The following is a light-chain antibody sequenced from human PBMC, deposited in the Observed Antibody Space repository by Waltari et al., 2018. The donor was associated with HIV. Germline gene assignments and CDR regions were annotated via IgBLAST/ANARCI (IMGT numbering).Light chain of an antibody. CDR1: SSNIGSYY. J-gene: IGLJ2*01. V-gene: IGLV1-47*01. CDR3: AAWADSLSAVV. Sequence: QSVLTQPPSASGTPGQRVTISCSGSSSNIGSYYVYWYQKLPGTAPKLLIYRNNPRPSGVPDRFSGSKSGTSASLAISGLRSKDEADYYCAAWADSLSAVVFGGGTKLTVL. CDR2: RNN.